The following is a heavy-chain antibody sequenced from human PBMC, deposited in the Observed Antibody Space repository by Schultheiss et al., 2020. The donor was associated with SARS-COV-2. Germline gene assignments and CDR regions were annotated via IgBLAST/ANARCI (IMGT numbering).Heavy chain of an antibody. CDR1: GGSISSGGYY. V-gene: IGHV4-61*02. CDR3: ARVNSGWLFDY. J-gene: IGHJ4*02. CDR2: IYTSGST. D-gene: IGHD6-19*01. Sequence: SETLSLTCTVSGGSISSGGYYWSWIRQPAGKGLEWIGRIYTSGSTNYNPSLKSRVTISVDTSKNQFSLKLSSVTAADTAVYYCARVNSGWLFDYWGQGTLVTVSS.